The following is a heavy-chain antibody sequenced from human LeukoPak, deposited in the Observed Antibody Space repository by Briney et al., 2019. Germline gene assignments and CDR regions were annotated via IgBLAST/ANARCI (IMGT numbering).Heavy chain of an antibody. V-gene: IGHV3-21*01. CDR3: ARDGGSSGSPDY. CDR1: GFTFSSYS. Sequence: GGSLRLSCAASGFTFSSYSMNWVRQAPGKGLEWVSSISSSSSYIYYADSVKGRFTISRDNAKNSLYLQMNSLRAEGTAVYYCARDGGSSGSPDYWGQGTLVTVSS. CDR2: ISSSSSYI. D-gene: IGHD6-19*01. J-gene: IGHJ4*02.